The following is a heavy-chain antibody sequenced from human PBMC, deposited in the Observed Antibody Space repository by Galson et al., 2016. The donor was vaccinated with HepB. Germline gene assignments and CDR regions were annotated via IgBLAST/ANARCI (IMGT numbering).Heavy chain of an antibody. CDR1: GFIFRSYA. CDR3: ARLIASPWNDYYYYGMDV. CDR2: ISNDGSSK. D-gene: IGHD3-16*01. Sequence: SLRLSCADSGFIFRSYAMNWVRQAPGKGLEWLAVISNDGSSKYYADSVKGRFTISRDNSKNTLYLQMNRLRAEDTAVYYCARLIASPWNDYYYYGMDVWGKGTTVTVSS. V-gene: IGHV3-30-3*01. J-gene: IGHJ6*04.